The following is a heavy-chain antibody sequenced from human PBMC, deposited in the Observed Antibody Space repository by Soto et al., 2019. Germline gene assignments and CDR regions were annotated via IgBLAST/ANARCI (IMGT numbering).Heavy chain of an antibody. CDR3: ARVEYYDFWSGFPYYYYYGMDV. D-gene: IGHD3-3*01. V-gene: IGHV3-30*03. CDR1: GFTFSSYG. Sequence: GSLRLSCAASGFTFSSYGMHWVRQAPGKGLEWVAVISYDGSNKYYADSVKGRFTISRDNSKNTLYLQMNSLRAEDTAVYYCARVEYYDFWSGFPYYYYYGMDVWGQGTTVTVSS. CDR2: ISYDGSNK. J-gene: IGHJ6*02.